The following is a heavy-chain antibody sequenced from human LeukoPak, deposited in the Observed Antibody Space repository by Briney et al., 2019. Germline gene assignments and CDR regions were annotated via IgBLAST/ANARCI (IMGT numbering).Heavy chain of an antibody. Sequence: SETLSLTCTVSGGSINSYYWTWIRQPPGKGLEWIGYIYTSGSSNYNPSLRSRVNISVDTSKNQFSLRLTSVTAADTAVYYCARWEGNWFDPWGQGTLVTVSS. V-gene: IGHV4-4*09. D-gene: IGHD1-26*01. CDR1: GGSINSYY. CDR3: ARWEGNWFDP. J-gene: IGHJ5*02. CDR2: IYTSGSS.